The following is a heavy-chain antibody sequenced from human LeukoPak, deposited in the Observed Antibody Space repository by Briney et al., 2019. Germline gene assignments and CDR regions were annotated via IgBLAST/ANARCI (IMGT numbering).Heavy chain of an antibody. J-gene: IGHJ4*02. Sequence: GGSLRLSCAASGLTVSGNFTNWIRQAPGKGLEWVSAISPSSGYKYYEDSVKGRFTISRDNAKNSLYLLMDNLRVEDTALYYCAREGPHCSSTSCYLDSWGQGVLVTVSS. V-gene: IGHV3-21*01. CDR3: AREGPHCSSTSCYLDS. D-gene: IGHD2-2*01. CDR2: ISPSSGYK. CDR1: GLTVSGNF.